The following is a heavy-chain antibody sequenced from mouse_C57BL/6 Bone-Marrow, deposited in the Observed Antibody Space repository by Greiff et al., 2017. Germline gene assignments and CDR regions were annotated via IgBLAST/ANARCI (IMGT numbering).Heavy chain of an antibody. CDR2: IWRGGST. D-gene: IGHD4-1*01. CDR1: GFSLTSYG. J-gene: IGHJ2*01. CDR3: AKPGRGEYYLDY. Sequence: VMLVESGPGLVQPSQSLSITCTVSGFSLTSYGVHWVRQSPGKGLEWLGVIWRGGSTDYNAAFMSRLSITKDNSKSQVFFKMNSLQADDTAIYYCAKPGRGEYYLDYWGQGTTLTVSS. V-gene: IGHV2-5*01.